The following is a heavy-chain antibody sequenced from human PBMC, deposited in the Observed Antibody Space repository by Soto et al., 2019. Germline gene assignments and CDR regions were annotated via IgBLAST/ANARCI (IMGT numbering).Heavy chain of an antibody. D-gene: IGHD3-10*01. J-gene: IGHJ5*02. CDR2: INHSGST. CDR3: ARKGRDRFDP. CDR1: GGSFSGYY. V-gene: IGHV4-34*01. Sequence: XGTLSLTCAVYGGSFSGYYWSWIRQPPGKGLEWIGEINHSGSTNYNPSLKSRVTISVDTSKNQFSLKLSSVTAADTAVYYCARKGRDRFDPWGQGTLVTVSS.